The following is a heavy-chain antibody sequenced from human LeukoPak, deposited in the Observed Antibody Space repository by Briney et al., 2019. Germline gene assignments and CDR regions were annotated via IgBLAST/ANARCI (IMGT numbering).Heavy chain of an antibody. CDR3: ATGVATAFIY. D-gene: IGHD5-12*01. CDR2: INPDSGDS. Sequence: ASVKVSCKASGYTFTGYYIHWVRQAPGQGLEWMAFINPDSGDSYSAPKFQGRVTMTGDTSISTASMEVSWLTSDDTAVYYCATGVATAFIYWGQGTLVIVSS. J-gene: IGHJ4*02. CDR1: GYTFTGYY. V-gene: IGHV1-2*02.